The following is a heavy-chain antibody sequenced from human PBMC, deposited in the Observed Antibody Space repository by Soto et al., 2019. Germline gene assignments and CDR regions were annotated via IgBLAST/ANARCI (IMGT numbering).Heavy chain of an antibody. CDR3: ARERKKRRPFYYDFSGHSYYVAY. CDR1: GGSISSGDYY. D-gene: IGHD3-22*01. CDR2: TYYSGST. V-gene: IGHV4-30-4*01. J-gene: IGHJ4*02. Sequence: SETISLPCTVSGGSISSGDYYWSWIRQPPGKGLEWIGYTYYSGSTYYNPSLKSRVTISVDTSKNQFSLNLSSVTAADTAVYYCARERKKRRPFYYDFSGHSYYVAYSGQADLGSVYS.